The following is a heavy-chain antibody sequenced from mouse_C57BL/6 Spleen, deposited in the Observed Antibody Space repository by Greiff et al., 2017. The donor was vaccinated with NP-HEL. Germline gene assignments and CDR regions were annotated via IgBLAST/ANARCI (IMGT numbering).Heavy chain of an antibody. Sequence: EVQLQQSGPELVKPGASVKISCKASGYSFTGYYMNWVKQSPEKSLEWIGEINPSTGGTTYNQKFKAKATLTVDKSSSTAYMQLKSLTSEDSAVYYCASRGDYDDYWGQGTTLTVSS. CDR3: ASRGDYDDY. J-gene: IGHJ2*01. V-gene: IGHV1-42*01. CDR2: INPSTGGT. CDR1: GYSFTGYY. D-gene: IGHD2-4*01.